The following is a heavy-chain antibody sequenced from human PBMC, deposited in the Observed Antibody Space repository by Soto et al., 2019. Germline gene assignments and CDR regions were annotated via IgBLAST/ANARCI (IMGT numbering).Heavy chain of an antibody. J-gene: IGHJ4*02. CDR2: IIPIFGTA. D-gene: IGHD6-19*01. CDR3: ARGMGLRAVAGSVFDY. Sequence: QVQLVQSGAEVKKPGSSVKVSCKASGGTFSSYAISWVRQAPGQGLEWMGGIIPIFGTANYAQKFQGRVKITADESTSTAYMELSSLRSEDTAVYYCARGMGLRAVAGSVFDYWGQGTLVTVSS. CDR1: GGTFSSYA. V-gene: IGHV1-69*01.